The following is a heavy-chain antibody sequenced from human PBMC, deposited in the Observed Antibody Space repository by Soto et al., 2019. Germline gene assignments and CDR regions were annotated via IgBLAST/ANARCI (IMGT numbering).Heavy chain of an antibody. V-gene: IGHV3-74*01. CDR2: INSDGSST. CDR3: ARDPDSYYDILTGPGTDY. Sequence: SLRLSCAASGFTFSNYWIHWVRQAPGKGLVWVSRINSDGSSTSYADSVKGRFTISRDNAKNSLYLQMNSLRAEDTAVYYCARDPDSYYDILTGPGTDYWGQGTLVTVSS. J-gene: IGHJ4*02. D-gene: IGHD3-9*01. CDR1: GFTFSNYW.